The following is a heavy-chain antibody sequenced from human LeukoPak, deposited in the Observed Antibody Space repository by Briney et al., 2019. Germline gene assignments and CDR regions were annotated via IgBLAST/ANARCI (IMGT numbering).Heavy chain of an antibody. CDR1: GGTFSSYA. V-gene: IGHV1-69*01. Sequence: GSSVKVSCKASGGTFSSYAISWVRQAPGQGLEWMGGIIPIFGTANYAQKFQGRVTITADESTSTAYMELSSLRSEDTAVYYCASERRALGKITTPFDPWGQGTLVTVSS. D-gene: IGHD3-16*01. CDR3: ASERRALGKITTPFDP. CDR2: IIPIFGTA. J-gene: IGHJ5*02.